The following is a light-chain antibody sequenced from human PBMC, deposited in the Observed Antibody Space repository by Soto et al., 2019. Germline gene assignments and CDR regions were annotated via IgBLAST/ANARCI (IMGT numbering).Light chain of an antibody. Sequence: DIPMTQSPSSLSASVGDRVTITCQASQDISIYLNWYQQIPGKAPKLLIYDASNLETGVPSRFSGSGSVTDFTFTISSLQPEDIATYYCQQYDNLPRYTFGQGTKLEIK. CDR3: QQYDNLPRYT. CDR2: DAS. J-gene: IGKJ2*01. V-gene: IGKV1-33*01. CDR1: QDISIY.